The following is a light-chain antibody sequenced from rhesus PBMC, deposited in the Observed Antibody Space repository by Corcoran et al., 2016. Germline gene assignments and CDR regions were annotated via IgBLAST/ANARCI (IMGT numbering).Light chain of an antibody. J-gene: IGKJ2*01. CDR3: LQYTSSPYS. CDR1: QSISSW. Sequence: DIQMTQSPSSLSASVGDTVTITCRASQSISSWLDWYQQKPGKAPKRLIYKASSLQSGVPSRFSGSGTGTYFTLTISSLQPEDFATYYCLQYTSSPYSFGQGTKVEIK. V-gene: IGKV1-22*01. CDR2: KAS.